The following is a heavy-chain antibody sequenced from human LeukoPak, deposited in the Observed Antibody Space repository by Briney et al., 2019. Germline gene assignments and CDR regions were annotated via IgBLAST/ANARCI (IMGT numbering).Heavy chain of an antibody. J-gene: IGHJ5*02. V-gene: IGHV4-39*01. D-gene: IGHD7-27*01. CDR3: ASLLNGGVSHWFDP. Sequence: ASDSLSLTCTVSGVSISSINYYWGWIRQPPEKGLEWITTIYYSGSTYYNPSLKSRVTMSVDASKNQFSLKLSSVTAADTAVYYCASLLNGGVSHWFDPWGQGTLVTVS. CDR1: GVSISSINYY. CDR2: IYYSGST.